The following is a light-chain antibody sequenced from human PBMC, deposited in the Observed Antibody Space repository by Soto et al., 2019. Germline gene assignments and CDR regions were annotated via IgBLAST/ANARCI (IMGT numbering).Light chain of an antibody. J-gene: IGKJ1*01. CDR2: GAS. V-gene: IGKV3-15*01. CDR1: QSVSAN. Sequence: EIVITQAPATLSVSRGERATLSCRASQSVSANLAWYQQKPGQAPRLLIYGASTRATGIPARFSGSGSGTEFTLTISSLQSEDFAVYYCQQYSNWPQTLGQGTKVDIK. CDR3: QQYSNWPQT.